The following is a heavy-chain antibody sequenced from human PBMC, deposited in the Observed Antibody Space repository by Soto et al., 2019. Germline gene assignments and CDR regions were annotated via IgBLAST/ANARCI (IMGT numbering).Heavy chain of an antibody. CDR3: ARSIIVVPGTYYFFATDV. D-gene: IGHD3-10*01. J-gene: IGHJ6*02. CDR2: ISPYNGHT. CDR1: GYTFTNYG. V-gene: IGHV1-18*01. Sequence: ASVKVSCKASGYTFTNYGITWVRQASGQGLEWMGVISPYNGHTNYTQKLQCRVTMTTDTYTSTAYMELRSLIPDDTAVYYCARSIIVVPGTYYFFATDVSGQGTTVTVSS.